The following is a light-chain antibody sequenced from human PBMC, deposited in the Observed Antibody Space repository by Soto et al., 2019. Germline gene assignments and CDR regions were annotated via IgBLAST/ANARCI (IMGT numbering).Light chain of an antibody. Sequence: QSALTQPPSASGSPGQSVTISCTGTSSDVGGYNYVSWYQQHPGKAPKLMSSEVNKRPSGVPDRFSGSKSGNTASLTVSGLQAEDEADYYCRSYAGGPYVFGTGTKLTVL. J-gene: IGLJ1*01. CDR1: SSDVGGYNY. CDR3: RSYAGGPYV. V-gene: IGLV2-8*01. CDR2: EVN.